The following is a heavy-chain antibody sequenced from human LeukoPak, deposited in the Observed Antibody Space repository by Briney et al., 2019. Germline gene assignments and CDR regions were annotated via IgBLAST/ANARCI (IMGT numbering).Heavy chain of an antibody. Sequence: PSETLSLTCTVSGGSISSYYWSWIRQPPGKGLEWIGYIYYSGSTNYNPSLKSRVTISVDTSKNQFSLKLSSVTAADTAVYYCAGSTVLDYWGQGTLVTVSS. CDR3: AGSTVLDY. CDR1: GGSISSYY. V-gene: IGHV4-59*01. CDR2: IYYSGST. D-gene: IGHD2-2*01. J-gene: IGHJ4*02.